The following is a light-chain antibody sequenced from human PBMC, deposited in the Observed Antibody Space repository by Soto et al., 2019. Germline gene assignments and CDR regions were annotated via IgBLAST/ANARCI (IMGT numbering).Light chain of an antibody. CDR1: QGLNRN. Sequence: ETVLTQSPATLSVSPGETATLSCTTSQGLNRNLAWYQQKLGQAHRVLIYGASTRAAGIPARFSGSGSGTEFILTISSLQSEDFAVYYCHEYNTWPWTFGQGTKVDIK. V-gene: IGKV3-15*01. J-gene: IGKJ1*01. CDR3: HEYNTWPWT. CDR2: GAS.